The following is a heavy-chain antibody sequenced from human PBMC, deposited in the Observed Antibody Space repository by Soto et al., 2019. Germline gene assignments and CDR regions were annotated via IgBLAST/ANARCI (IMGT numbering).Heavy chain of an antibody. J-gene: IGHJ6*02. V-gene: IGHV3-33*01. Sequence: GGSLRLSCAASGFTFSSYGMHWIRQAPGKWLEWVAVIWYDGSNKYYADSVKGRFTISRDNSKNTLYLQMNSLRAEDTAVYYCARDPVDSSSWYLGYYYYGMDVWGQGXTVTVYS. CDR1: GFTFSSYG. CDR2: IWYDGSNK. D-gene: IGHD6-13*01. CDR3: ARDPVDSSSWYLGYYYYGMDV.